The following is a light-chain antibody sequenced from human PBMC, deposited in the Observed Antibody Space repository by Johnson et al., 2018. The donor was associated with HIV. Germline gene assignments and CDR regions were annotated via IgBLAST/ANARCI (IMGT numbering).Light chain of an antibody. Sequence: QSVLTQPPSVSAAPGQRVTISCSGSSSNIGDNFVSWYQQFPGAAPKLLIYEINKRPSGIPDRFSGSKSGTSATLGITGLQPGDEADYYCGTWDSSLSAEVFGTGTKVTVL. V-gene: IGLV1-51*02. CDR2: EIN. CDR3: GTWDSSLSAEV. CDR1: SSNIGDNF. J-gene: IGLJ1*01.